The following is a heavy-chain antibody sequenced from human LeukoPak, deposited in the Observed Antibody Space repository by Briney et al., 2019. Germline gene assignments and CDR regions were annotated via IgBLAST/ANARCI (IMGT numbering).Heavy chain of an antibody. Sequence: SETLSLTCTVPGGSIGSSSSYWRWIRQPPGKGLEYIGSISYSGSTYYNPSLKSRVTISVDTSKNQFSLKLSSVTATDTAVYYCARDPYGSGTHFDYWGQGTLVTVSS. J-gene: IGHJ4*02. CDR3: ARDPYGSGTHFDY. D-gene: IGHD3-10*01. CDR2: ISYSGST. CDR1: GGSIGSSSSY. V-gene: IGHV4-39*02.